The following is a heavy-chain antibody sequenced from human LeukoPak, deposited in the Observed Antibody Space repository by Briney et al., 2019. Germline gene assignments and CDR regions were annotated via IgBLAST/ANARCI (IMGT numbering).Heavy chain of an antibody. D-gene: IGHD3-3*01. CDR1: GYTFTGYY. Sequence: ASVKVSXKASGYTFTGYYMHWVRQAPGQGLEWMGRINPNSGGTNYAQKFQGRVTMTRDTSISTAYMELSRLRSDDTAVYYCARARITIFGVVYPPDYWGQGTLVTVSS. CDR2: INPNSGGT. CDR3: ARARITIFGVVYPPDY. J-gene: IGHJ4*02. V-gene: IGHV1-2*06.